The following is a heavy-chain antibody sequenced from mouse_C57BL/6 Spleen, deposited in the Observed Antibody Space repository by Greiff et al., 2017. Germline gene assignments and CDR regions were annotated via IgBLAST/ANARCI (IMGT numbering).Heavy chain of an antibody. CDR3: AIIGAWYSGYGDFDY. D-gene: IGHD2-12*01. CDR1: GYTFTSYW. J-gene: IGHJ1*03. Sequence: QVQLQQPGAELVKPGASVKMSCKASGYTFTSYWITWVKQRPGQGLEWIGEIYPGSGSTNYNEKFKSKATLTVDQSSSTAYMQLSGLTSEDSAVYDCAIIGAWYSGYGDFDYWGTGTTVTVSS. V-gene: IGHV1-55*01. CDR2: IYPGSGST.